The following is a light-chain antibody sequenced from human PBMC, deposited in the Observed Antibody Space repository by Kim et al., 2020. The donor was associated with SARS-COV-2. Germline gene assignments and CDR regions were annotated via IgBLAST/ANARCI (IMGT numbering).Light chain of an antibody. CDR3: QSYDGTNWV. Sequence: NFMLTQPHAVSESPGKTVTISCTRSSGSIKSNYVQWYQQRPGSSPTTVIYEDDQRPAGVPDRFSGSIDSSTNSASLTISGLETEDEADFYCQSYDGTNWVFGGGTKLTVL. CDR2: EDD. J-gene: IGLJ3*02. V-gene: IGLV6-57*01. CDR1: SGSIKSNY.